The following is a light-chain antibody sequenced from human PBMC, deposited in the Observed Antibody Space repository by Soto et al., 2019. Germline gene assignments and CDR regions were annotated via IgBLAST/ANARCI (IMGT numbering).Light chain of an antibody. CDR3: QQYGSSYPWT. V-gene: IGKV3-20*01. CDR1: QSVSNY. Sequence: ENVLTQSPATLSLSPGERATLSCRASQSVSNYVAWYQQKPGQAPRLLIYDASNRATGIPARFSGSGSGTDFTLTIRRLEPEDFAVYYCQQYGSSYPWTFGQGTKVDI. CDR2: DAS. J-gene: IGKJ1*01.